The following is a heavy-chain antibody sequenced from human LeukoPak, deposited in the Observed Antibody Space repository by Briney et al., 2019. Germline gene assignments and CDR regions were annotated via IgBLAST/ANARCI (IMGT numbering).Heavy chain of an antibody. CDR2: IYYSGST. CDR1: GGSINNYY. D-gene: IGHD6-13*01. V-gene: IGHV4-59*01. CDR3: ARRIAAAGPYWYFDL. J-gene: IGHJ2*01. Sequence: SETLSLTCTVSGGSINNYYWSLIRQPPGKGLEWIGYIYYSGSTNYNPSLKSRVTISVDTSKNQFSLKLSSVTAADTAVYYCARRIAAAGPYWYFDLWGRGTLVTVSS.